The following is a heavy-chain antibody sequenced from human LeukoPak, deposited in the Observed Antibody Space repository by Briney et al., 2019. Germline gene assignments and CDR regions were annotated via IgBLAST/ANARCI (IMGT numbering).Heavy chain of an antibody. CDR2: ISDGGSNT. J-gene: IGHJ4*02. V-gene: IGHV3-30*18. D-gene: IGHD6-13*01. Sequence: GGSLRLSCAASGFTFRNYGMHCVRQAPGKGLEWVAVISDGGSNTNYADSVRGRFTISRDNSNNTLYLQMNSLRAEDTAVYYCAKDRETTASGTFDYWGQGTLVTVSS. CDR1: GFTFRNYG. CDR3: AKDRETTASGTFDY.